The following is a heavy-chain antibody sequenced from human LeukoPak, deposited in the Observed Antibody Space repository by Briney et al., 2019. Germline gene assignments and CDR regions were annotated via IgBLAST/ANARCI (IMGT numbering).Heavy chain of an antibody. D-gene: IGHD1-26*01. V-gene: IGHV4-34*01. J-gene: IGHJ4*02. CDR3: ARQRYSGPPGY. CDR1: GGSFSGYY. Sequence: SETLSLTCAVYGGSFSGYYWSWIRQPPGKGLEWIGEINHSGSTNYNPSLKSRVIISVDTSKNQFSLKLSSVTAADTAVYYCARQRYSGPPGYWGQGTLVTVSS. CDR2: INHSGST.